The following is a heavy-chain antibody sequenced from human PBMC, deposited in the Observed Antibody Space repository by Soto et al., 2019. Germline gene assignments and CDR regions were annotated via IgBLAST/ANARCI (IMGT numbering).Heavy chain of an antibody. CDR2: IYHSGST. V-gene: IGHV4-4*02. Sequence: LCRTCTVSGGSISISNWGSWVRQPPGKGLEWIGEIYHSGSTNYNPSLKSRVTISVDKSKNQFSLKLSSVTAADTAVYYCARVPGFYGMDVWGQGTKVTVSS. CDR1: GGSISISNW. J-gene: IGHJ6*02. CDR3: ARVPGFYGMDV.